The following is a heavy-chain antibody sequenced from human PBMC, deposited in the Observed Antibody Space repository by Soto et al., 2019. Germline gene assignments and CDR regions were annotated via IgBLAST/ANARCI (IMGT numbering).Heavy chain of an antibody. CDR1: GFTFSYYW. V-gene: IGHV3-74*01. J-gene: IGHJ3*01. Sequence: EVQLVESGGGLVRPGGSLRLSCAASGFTFSYYWMHWVRQAPGKGLVWVSRIHSDGSSTTYADVVKGRFIISRDNARNTVDVQMNSGRVEERAVYYCARGDRGAFDLWGQGTVVTVSS. CDR2: IHSDGSST. CDR3: ARGDRGAFDL. D-gene: IGHD3-10*01.